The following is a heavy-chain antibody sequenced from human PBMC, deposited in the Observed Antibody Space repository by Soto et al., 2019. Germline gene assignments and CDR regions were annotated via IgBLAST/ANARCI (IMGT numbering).Heavy chain of an antibody. CDR3: AKAATFGGVIAEPVFDY. V-gene: IGHV3-23*01. CDR1: GFTFSSYA. D-gene: IGHD3-16*02. Sequence: AGGSLRLSCAASGFTFSSYAISWVRQAPGKGLEWVSAISGSGGSTYYADSVKGRFTISRDNSKNTLYLQMNSLRAEDTAVYYCAKAATFGGVIAEPVFDYWGQGTLVTVSS. J-gene: IGHJ4*02. CDR2: ISGSGGST.